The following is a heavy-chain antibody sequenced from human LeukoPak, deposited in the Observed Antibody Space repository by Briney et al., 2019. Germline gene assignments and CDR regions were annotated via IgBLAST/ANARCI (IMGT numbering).Heavy chain of an antibody. J-gene: IGHJ4*02. CDR3: ARDGRYYDILTGYYNNHFDY. CDR1: GYTFTGYY. Sequence: ASVKVSCKASGYTFTGYYMHWVRQAPGQGLEWMGWINPNSGGTNYAQKFQGRVTMTRDTSISTVYMELSRLRSDDTAVYYCARDGRYYDILTGYYNNHFDYWGQGTLVTVSS. V-gene: IGHV1-2*02. CDR2: INPNSGGT. D-gene: IGHD3-9*01.